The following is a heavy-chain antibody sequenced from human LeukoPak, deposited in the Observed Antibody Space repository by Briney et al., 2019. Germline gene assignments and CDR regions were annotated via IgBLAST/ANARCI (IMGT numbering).Heavy chain of an antibody. CDR3: AGSDYGDSPDFDY. D-gene: IGHD4-17*01. CDR2: MNPNSGNT. CDR1: GYTFTSYD. V-gene: IGHV1-8*01. Sequence: ASVKVSCKASGYTFTSYDINWVRQATGQGLEWMGWMNPNSGNTGYAQKFQGRVTITRDTSASTAYMELSSLRSEDTAVYYCAGSDYGDSPDFDYWGQGTLVTVSS. J-gene: IGHJ4*02.